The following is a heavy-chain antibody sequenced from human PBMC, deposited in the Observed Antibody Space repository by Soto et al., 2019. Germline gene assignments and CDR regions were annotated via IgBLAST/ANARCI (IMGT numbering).Heavy chain of an antibody. CDR1: GFTFSNAW. CDR2: IKSKTDGGTT. Sequence: GGSLRLSCAASGFTFSNAWMSWVRQAPGKGLEWVGRIKSKTDGGTTDYAAPVKGRFTISRDDSKNTLYLQMNSLKTEDTAVYYCTTDMVRDGYYYYYYGMDVWGQGTTVTVSS. V-gene: IGHV3-15*01. J-gene: IGHJ6*02. D-gene: IGHD3-10*01. CDR3: TTDMVRDGYYYYYYGMDV.